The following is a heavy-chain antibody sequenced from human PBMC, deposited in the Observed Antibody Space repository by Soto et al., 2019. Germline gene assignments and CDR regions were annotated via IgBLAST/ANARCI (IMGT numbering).Heavy chain of an antibody. CDR3: RGGYDFWSGPSYYYGMDV. D-gene: IGHD3-3*01. Sequence: ASVKVSCKASGGTFSSYAISWVRQAPGQGLEWMGGIIPILGTANYAQKFQGRVTITADESTSTAYMELSSLRSEDTAVYYCRGGYDFWSGPSYYYGMDVWGQGTTVTVSS. J-gene: IGHJ6*02. V-gene: IGHV1-69*13. CDR1: GGTFSSYA. CDR2: IIPILGTA.